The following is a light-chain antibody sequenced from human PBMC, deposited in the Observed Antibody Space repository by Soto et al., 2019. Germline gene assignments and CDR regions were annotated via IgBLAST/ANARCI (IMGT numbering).Light chain of an antibody. CDR1: HSVSRY. J-gene: IGKJ4*01. V-gene: IGKV3-11*01. Sequence: EIALTQSPATLSLSPGEGATLSCRASHSVSRYLAWYQQRPGQAPRLLIYDTSNRATGIPARFSGSGSGTDFTLTISSLEPEYCAVYYCQQRNNWPWTFGGGTKVEIK. CDR2: DTS. CDR3: QQRNNWPWT.